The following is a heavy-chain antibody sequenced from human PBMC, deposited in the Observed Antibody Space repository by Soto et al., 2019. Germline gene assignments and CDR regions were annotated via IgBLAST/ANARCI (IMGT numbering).Heavy chain of an antibody. CDR3: ARYTTVVTPAFDI. V-gene: IGHV3-7*01. J-gene: IGHJ3*02. CDR2: IKQDGSEK. CDR1: GFTFSSYW. D-gene: IGHD4-17*01. Sequence: GGSLRLSCAASGFTFSSYWMSWVRQAPGKGLEWVAHIKQDGSEKYYVDSVKGRFTISRDNAKNSLYLQMNSLRAEDTAVYYCARYTTVVTPAFDIWGQGTMVTVSS.